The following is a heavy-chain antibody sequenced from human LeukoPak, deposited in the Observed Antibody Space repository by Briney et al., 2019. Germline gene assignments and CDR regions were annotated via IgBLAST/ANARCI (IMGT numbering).Heavy chain of an antibody. CDR2: IYTTGST. CDR3: ASFYGSGFSSDY. CDR1: GGSISSTSYY. J-gene: IGHJ4*02. Sequence: PSQTLSLTCTVSGGSISSTSYYWSWIRQPAGKGLEWIGHIYTTGSTNYNPSLKSRVTISLDTSKNQFSLKLSSVTAADTAVYYCASFYGSGFSSDYWGQGTLVTVSS. V-gene: IGHV4-61*09. D-gene: IGHD3-10*01.